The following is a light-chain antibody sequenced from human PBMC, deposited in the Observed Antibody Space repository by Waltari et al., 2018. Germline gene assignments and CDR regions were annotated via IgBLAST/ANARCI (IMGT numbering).Light chain of an antibody. CDR3: CSYAGRGTYV. Sequence: QSALTQPASVSGTPGQSITISCTGTTSDVGSYDLVSWYQQHPGEAPKLLICEVFKRPPGIASRVSGSKSGSTASLTISGLQPGDEADYYCCSYAGRGTYVFGSGTKVTVL. V-gene: IGLV2-23*02. CDR2: EVF. CDR1: TSDVGSYDL. J-gene: IGLJ1*01.